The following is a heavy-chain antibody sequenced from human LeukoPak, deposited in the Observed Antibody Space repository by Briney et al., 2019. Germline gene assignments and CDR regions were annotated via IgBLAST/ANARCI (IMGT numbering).Heavy chain of an antibody. CDR2: MSSSGTVK. V-gene: IGHV3-48*03. CDR3: ARGWLRLGY. D-gene: IGHD5-12*01. J-gene: IGHJ4*02. CDR1: GFTVSSYE. Sequence: GGSLRLSCAASGFTVSSYEMNWVRQAPGKGLEWVSYMSSSGTVKFYADAVKGRFTISRDNAKNSLHLQMNSLRDEDTAVYYCARGWLRLGYWGQGTLVTVSS.